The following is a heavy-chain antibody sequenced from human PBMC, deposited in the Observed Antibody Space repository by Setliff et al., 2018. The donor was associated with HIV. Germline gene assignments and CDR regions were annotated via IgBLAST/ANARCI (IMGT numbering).Heavy chain of an antibody. CDR1: GDSFSSGTYY. CDR2: VYYSGSI. Sequence: SETLSLTCSVSGDSFSSGTYYWGWIRQPPGKGLEWIGSVYYSGSIDYNPSLKSRVTMSEETSKNQFSLKLKSVTAADTAIYFCARGKGGLVGPAEFDYWGPGTLVTVSS. CDR3: ARGKGGLVGPAEFDY. D-gene: IGHD1-26*01. J-gene: IGHJ4*02. V-gene: IGHV4-39*01.